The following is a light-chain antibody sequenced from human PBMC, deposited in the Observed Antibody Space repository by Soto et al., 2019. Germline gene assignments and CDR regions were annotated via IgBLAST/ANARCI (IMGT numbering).Light chain of an antibody. Sequence: QLVLTQSPSAFASLGASVKLTCTLSSGHSNYAIAWHQQQSEKGPRYLMKLNSDGSHSKGDGIPDRFSGSSSGAERYLTISSLQSEDEADYDCQTWGSGIVVFGGGTKLTVL. CDR3: QTWGSGIVV. J-gene: IGLJ2*01. CDR2: LNSDGSH. CDR1: SGHSNYA. V-gene: IGLV4-69*01.